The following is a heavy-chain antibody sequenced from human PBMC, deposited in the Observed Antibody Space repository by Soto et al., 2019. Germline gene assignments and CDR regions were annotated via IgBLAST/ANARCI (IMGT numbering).Heavy chain of an antibody. V-gene: IGHV1-69*13. Sequence: GASVKVSCKASGGTFSSYAISWVRQAPGQGLEWMGGIIPIFGTANYAQKFQGRVTITADESTSTAYMELSSLRSEDTTVYYCARSKDSSSWYYFDYWGQGTLVTVSS. J-gene: IGHJ4*02. CDR1: GGTFSSYA. D-gene: IGHD6-13*01. CDR3: ARSKDSSSWYYFDY. CDR2: IIPIFGTA.